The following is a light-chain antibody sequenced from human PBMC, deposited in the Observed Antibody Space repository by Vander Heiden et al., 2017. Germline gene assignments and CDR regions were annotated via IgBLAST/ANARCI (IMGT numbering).Light chain of an antibody. CDR3: QQYDSYSYT. J-gene: IGKJ2*01. CDR2: KAS. Sequence: DIQLTQSPSTLSASVGHRVTITCRASQRISSWLAWYQQKPGKAPKLLIYKASSLESGVPSRFSGSGSGTEFTLTISSLQPDDSATYYCQQYDSYSYTFGQGTKLEIK. V-gene: IGKV1-5*03. CDR1: QRISSW.